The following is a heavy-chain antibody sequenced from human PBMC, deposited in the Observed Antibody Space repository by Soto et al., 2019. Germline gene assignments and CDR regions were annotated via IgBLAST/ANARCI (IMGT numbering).Heavy chain of an antibody. V-gene: IGHV3-21*01. Sequence: GGSLRLSCAVSGFTFSNYYIHWVRQAPGKGLEWVSSIRSGRDTFYADSVKGRFSISRDDATSPVSLQMNSLRGGDTAVYFCAREETAWPLAYGLDVWGQGTTVTVSS. D-gene: IGHD2-21*02. J-gene: IGHJ6*02. CDR3: AREETAWPLAYGLDV. CDR1: GFTFSNYY. CDR2: IRSGRDT.